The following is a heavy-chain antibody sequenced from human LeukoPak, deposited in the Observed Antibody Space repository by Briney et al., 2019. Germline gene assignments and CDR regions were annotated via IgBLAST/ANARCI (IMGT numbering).Heavy chain of an antibody. J-gene: IGHJ3*02. D-gene: IGHD4-23*01. Sequence: ASVKVSCKASGYTFTSYGISWVRQAPGQGLEWMGWISAYNGNTNYAQKLQGRVTMTEDTSTDTAYMELSSLRSEDTAVYYCATEKLDAFDIWGQGTMVTVTS. CDR1: GYTFTSYG. V-gene: IGHV1-18*01. CDR3: ATEKLDAFDI. CDR2: ISAYNGNT.